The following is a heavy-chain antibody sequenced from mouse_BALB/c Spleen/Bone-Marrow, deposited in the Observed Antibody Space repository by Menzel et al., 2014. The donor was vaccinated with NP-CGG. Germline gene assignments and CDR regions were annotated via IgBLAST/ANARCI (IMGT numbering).Heavy chain of an antibody. CDR2: IDTSDSYT. V-gene: IGHV1-69*01. D-gene: IGHD2-4*01. CDR1: GYAFTDRW. CDR3: ARGGDDFSLDY. Sequence: VHLVESGTELVMPGASVKMSCKASGYAFTDRWIHWVKQRPGQGLEWIGAIDTSDSYTNYNQKFKGKATLTVDESSSTAYIHLSSLTSEDSAAYYCARGGDDFSLDYWGQRTSVTVSS. J-gene: IGHJ4*01.